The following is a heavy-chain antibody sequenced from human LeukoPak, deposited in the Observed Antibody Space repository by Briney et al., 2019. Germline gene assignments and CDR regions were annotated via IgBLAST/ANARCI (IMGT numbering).Heavy chain of an antibody. CDR2: IYSGGST. Sequence: GGSLRLSCAASGFSVSSNYMSWVRQAPGKGLEWVSVIYSGGSTYYAGSVKGRFTISRDNSKNTLYLQMKSLRAEDTAVYYCARGPRMVRGVSDGPAFDYWGQGTLVTVSS. J-gene: IGHJ4*02. CDR1: GFSVSSNY. V-gene: IGHV3-53*01. D-gene: IGHD3-10*01. CDR3: ARGPRMVRGVSDGPAFDY.